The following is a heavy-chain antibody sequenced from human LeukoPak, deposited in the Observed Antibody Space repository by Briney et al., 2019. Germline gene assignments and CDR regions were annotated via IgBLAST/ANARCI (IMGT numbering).Heavy chain of an antibody. Sequence: GGSLTLLCAASGLPLCSYQMNWVPHAPGKALEGGSYISSSGSTIHYADSVRARFNISRDNAKNSLYLQMNSLRAEDTAVYYCAREVYCSSTSCYGSWFDPWGQGTLVTVSS. CDR3: AREVYCSSTSCYGSWFDP. D-gene: IGHD2-2*01. CDR2: ISSSGSTI. V-gene: IGHV3-48*03. CDR1: GLPLCSYQ. J-gene: IGHJ5*02.